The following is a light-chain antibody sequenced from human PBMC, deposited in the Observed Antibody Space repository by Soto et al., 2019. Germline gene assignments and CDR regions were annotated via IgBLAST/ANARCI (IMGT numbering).Light chain of an antibody. CDR2: GAF. CDR3: QQYDNWPYT. V-gene: IGKV3-15*01. J-gene: IGKJ2*01. CDR1: QSVSDN. Sequence: EILMTQSPVTLSVSPGERVTLSCRASQSVSDNLAWYQQKPGQAPSLLIYGAFTRATGVPARFSGAGSGTEFTLTISSLQSEDFALYYCQQYDNWPYTFGQGTKLEIK.